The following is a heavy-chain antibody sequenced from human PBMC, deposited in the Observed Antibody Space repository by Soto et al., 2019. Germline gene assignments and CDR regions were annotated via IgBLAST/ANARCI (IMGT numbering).Heavy chain of an antibody. D-gene: IGHD2-15*01. V-gene: IGHV4-59*01. CDR2: VYYNGST. Sequence: SETLSLTCTVHGGSINLYYWSWIRQSPGKGLEWIGYVYYNGSTTYNPSLKSRVTISLDTSKNQFSLRLSSVTAADTAVYYCARDRGYDAHDYYYNAMDVWGQGTMVTVSS. J-gene: IGHJ6*02. CDR3: ARDRGYDAHDYYYNAMDV. CDR1: GGSINLYY.